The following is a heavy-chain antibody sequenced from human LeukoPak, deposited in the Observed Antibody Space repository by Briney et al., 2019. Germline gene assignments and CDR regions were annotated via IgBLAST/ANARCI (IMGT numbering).Heavy chain of an antibody. CDR2: VNPNSGGT. V-gene: IGHV1-2*02. CDR1: GYTFTGYY. Sequence: ASVKVSCKASGYTFTGYYMHWVRQAPGQGLEWMGWVNPNSGGTNYAQKFQGRVTMTRDTSISTAYMELSRLRSDDTAVYYCARALREGSSSWFHEYYYYYGMDVWGQGTTVTVSS. J-gene: IGHJ6*02. D-gene: IGHD6-13*01. CDR3: ARALREGSSSWFHEYYYYYGMDV.